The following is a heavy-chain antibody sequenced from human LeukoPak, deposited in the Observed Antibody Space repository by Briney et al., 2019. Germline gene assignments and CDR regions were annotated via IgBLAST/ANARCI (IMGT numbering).Heavy chain of an antibody. Sequence: TSETLSLTCAVYGGSFSGYYWSWIRQPPGKGLEWIGEINHSGSTNYNPSLKSRVTISVDTSKNQFSLKLSSVTAADTAVYYCARHPYYDILTGYYWWGDRVNVFDYWGQGTLVTVSS. CDR1: GGSFSGYY. CDR3: ARHPYYDILTGYYWWGDRVNVFDY. J-gene: IGHJ4*02. CDR2: INHSGST. D-gene: IGHD3-9*01. V-gene: IGHV4-34*01.